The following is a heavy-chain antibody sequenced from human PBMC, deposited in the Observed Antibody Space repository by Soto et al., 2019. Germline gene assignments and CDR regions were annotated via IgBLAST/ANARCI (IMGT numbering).Heavy chain of an antibody. CDR3: ARDSSDKGMDV. D-gene: IGHD3-22*01. CDR2: MNPNSGNT. CDR1: GYTFTSED. J-gene: IGHJ6*02. V-gene: IGHV1-8*01. Sequence: QVQLVQSGAEVKKPGASVKVSCKASGYTFTSEDINWVRQATGQGLEWMGWMNPNSGNTCYAHKFQGRVTMTWNTSIRTAYMELSSLRSDDTAVYYCARDSSDKGMDVWGQGTTVTVSS.